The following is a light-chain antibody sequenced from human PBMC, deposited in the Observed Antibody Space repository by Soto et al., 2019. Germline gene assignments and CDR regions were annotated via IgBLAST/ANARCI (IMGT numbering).Light chain of an antibody. CDR1: SSDVGGYNY. CDR3: SSYAGSNNLVV. J-gene: IGLJ1*01. V-gene: IGLV2-8*01. CDR2: EVS. Sequence: QSALTQPPSAYGSPGHSVTISCSGTSSDVGGYNYVSWYQQHPGKAPKLMIYEVSKRPSGVSDRFSGSKSGNTASLTVSGLHAEDEADYYCSSYAGSNNLVVFGTGTKVTVL.